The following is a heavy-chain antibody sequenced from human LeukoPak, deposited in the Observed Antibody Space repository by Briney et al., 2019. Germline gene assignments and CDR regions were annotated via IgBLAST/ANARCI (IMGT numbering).Heavy chain of an antibody. J-gene: IGHJ4*02. D-gene: IGHD3-22*01. Sequence: PGGSLRLSCAASGFTFRSFAMSWVRQAPGKGLEWVSAISGSGANTYYADSVKGRFTISRDNSKNTLYLQMNSLRAEDTAVYYCAKDPGGNYYDSSGYDYWGQGTLVTVSS. V-gene: IGHV3-23*01. CDR3: AKDPGGNYYDSSGYDY. CDR1: GFTFRSFA. CDR2: ISGSGANT.